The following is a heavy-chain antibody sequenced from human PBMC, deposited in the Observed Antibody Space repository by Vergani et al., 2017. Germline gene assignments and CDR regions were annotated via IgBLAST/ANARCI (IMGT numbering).Heavy chain of an antibody. CDR3: ARAVRGIVATKDKWFDR. Sequence: QVQLVESGGGVVQPGRSLRLSCAASGFTFSSFAMHWVRQAPGKGLEWVSVISYDGINKYYADSVKGRFTISRDNSKNTLYLQMNSLRAEDTAVYYCARAVRGIVATKDKWFDRGGQGSLVTVTS. V-gene: IGHV3-30-3*01. CDR2: ISYDGINK. CDR1: GFTFSSFA. J-gene: IGHJ5*02. D-gene: IGHD3-22*01.